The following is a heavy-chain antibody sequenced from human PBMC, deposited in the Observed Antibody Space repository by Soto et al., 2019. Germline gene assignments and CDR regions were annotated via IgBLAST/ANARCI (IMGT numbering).Heavy chain of an antibody. CDR1: GFSFVNYG. Sequence: EVQLLGSGGGLVQPGGSLRLSCAASGFSFVNYGMTWVRQAPGKGLEWVSGISGSGGSTYYADSVKGRFIMSRDNSKNMLYLEMNSLRAEDTAVYYCARGNGASKCDYWAQGTLVTVSS. V-gene: IGHV3-23*01. D-gene: IGHD2-8*01. J-gene: IGHJ4*02. CDR3: ARGNGASKCDY. CDR2: ISGSGGST.